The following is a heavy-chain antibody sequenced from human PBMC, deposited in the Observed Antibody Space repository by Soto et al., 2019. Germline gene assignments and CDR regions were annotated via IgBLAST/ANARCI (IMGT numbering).Heavy chain of an antibody. J-gene: IGHJ5*02. D-gene: IGHD3-10*01. CDR3: ARGRSFSYDSTPPPMFDP. CDR2: IGTLSDT. V-gene: IGHV3-13*01. CDR1: GFTFSTFD. Sequence: PSETLSLSCAGSGFTFSTFDIHWVRQAPGKGLEWVSGIGTLSDTFYAASVQGRFTISRQNAKNSVYLQMNSLRAGDTAFYYCARGRSFSYDSTPPPMFDPWGQGTLVTVSS.